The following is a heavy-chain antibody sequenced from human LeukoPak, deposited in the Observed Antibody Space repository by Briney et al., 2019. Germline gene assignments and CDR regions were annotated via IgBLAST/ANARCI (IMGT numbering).Heavy chain of an antibody. CDR1: GFTFSSYG. CDR2: ISYDGSNK. J-gene: IGHJ4*02. Sequence: GGSLRLSCAASGFTFSSYGMHWVRQAPGKRLEWVAVISYDGSNKYYADSVKGRFTISRDNSKNTLYLQMNSLRAEDTAVYYCAKPDWGDTTAMVLGWGQGTLVTVSS. CDR3: AKPDWGDTTAMVLG. D-gene: IGHD5-18*01. V-gene: IGHV3-30*18.